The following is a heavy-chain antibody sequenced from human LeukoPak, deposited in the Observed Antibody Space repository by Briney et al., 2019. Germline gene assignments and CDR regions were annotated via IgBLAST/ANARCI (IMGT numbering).Heavy chain of an antibody. Sequence: GGSLRLSCAASGFTFSSYAMHWVRQAPGKGLEWVAVISYDGSNKYYADSVKGRFTISRDNSKNTLYLQMNSLRAEDTAVYYCARVNTWELNFGYSSFDYWGQGTLVTVSS. CDR1: GFTFSSYA. V-gene: IGHV3-30*04. J-gene: IGHJ4*02. D-gene: IGHD1-26*01. CDR2: ISYDGSNK. CDR3: ARVNTWELNFGYSSFDY.